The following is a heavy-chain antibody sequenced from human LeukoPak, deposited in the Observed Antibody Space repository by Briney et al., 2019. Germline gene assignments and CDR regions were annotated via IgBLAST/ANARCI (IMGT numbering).Heavy chain of an antibody. CDR3: AREDLELRYGSSWYEGYNWFDP. D-gene: IGHD6-13*01. J-gene: IGHJ5*02. CDR2: INPNSGGT. Sequence: ASVKVSCKASGYTFTGYYMHWVRQAPGQGLEWMGRINPNSGGTNYAQKFQGRVTMTRDTSISTAYMELSRLRSDDTAVYYCAREDLELRYGSSWYEGYNWFDPWGQGTLVTVSS. CDR1: GYTFTGYY. V-gene: IGHV1-2*06.